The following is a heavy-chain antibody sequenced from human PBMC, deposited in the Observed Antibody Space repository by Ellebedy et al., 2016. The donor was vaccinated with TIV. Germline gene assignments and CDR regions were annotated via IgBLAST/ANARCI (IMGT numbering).Heavy chain of an antibody. CDR1: GGSINNYY. CDR2: IHHSGNS. Sequence: MPAGSLRLSCSVSGGSINNYYWTWIRQPPGHGLEWVGDIHHSGNSHIHPSLKSRVTLSVDTSKNQFSLDMTSVTAADTATYYCAKDLGRYGMDVWGQGTTVTVSS. CDR3: AKDLGRYGMDV. J-gene: IGHJ6*02. V-gene: IGHV4-59*01.